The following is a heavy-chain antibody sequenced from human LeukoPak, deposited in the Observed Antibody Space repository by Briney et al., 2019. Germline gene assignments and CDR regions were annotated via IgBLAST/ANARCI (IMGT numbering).Heavy chain of an antibody. V-gene: IGHV4-39*07. CDR1: GGSISNIPYY. CDR2: IDRSGST. CDR3: AGGGGQYTS. Sequence: SSETLSLTCTVSGGSISNIPYYWGWIRQPPGKGLEWIGNIDRSGSTSYNPSFKSRVTISLDTSKNHFSLRLNSVTAADTAVYYCAGGGGQYTSWGQGTLVTVYS. J-gene: IGHJ5*02. D-gene: IGHD3-3*01.